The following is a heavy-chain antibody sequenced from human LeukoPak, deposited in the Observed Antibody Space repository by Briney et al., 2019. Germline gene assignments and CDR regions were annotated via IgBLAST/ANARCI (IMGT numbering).Heavy chain of an antibody. D-gene: IGHD6-6*01. Sequence: GGSLRLSCAASGFTFSGYPMHWVRQAPGKGLEYVSAITPDGGGTYYASSVRGRLTISKDNSMNTLYLQMGGLRDEDMAVYYCARLLSSGSTRRIYEYWGQGTLVTVSS. V-gene: IGHV3-64*01. CDR2: ITPDGGGT. CDR1: GFTFSGYP. J-gene: IGHJ4*02. CDR3: ARLLSSGSTRRIYEY.